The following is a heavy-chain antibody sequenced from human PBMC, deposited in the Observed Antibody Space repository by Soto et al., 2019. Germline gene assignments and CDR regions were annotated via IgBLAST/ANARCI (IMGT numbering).Heavy chain of an antibody. V-gene: IGHV3-23*01. CDR1: GFTFSSYA. J-gene: IGHJ6*03. Sequence: GGSLRLSCAASGFTFSSYAMSWVRQAPGKGLEWVSAISGSGGSTYYADSVKGRFTISRDNSKNTLYLQMNSLRAEDTAVYYCAKGAAPSTTSYQLLDYYYYYMDVWGKGTTVTVSS. CDR2: ISGSGGST. D-gene: IGHD2-2*01. CDR3: AKGAAPSTTSYQLLDYYYYYMDV.